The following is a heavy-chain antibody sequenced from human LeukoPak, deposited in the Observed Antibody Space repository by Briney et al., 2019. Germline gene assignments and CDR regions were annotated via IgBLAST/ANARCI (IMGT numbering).Heavy chain of an antibody. CDR2: INSDGSST. V-gene: IGHV3-74*01. J-gene: IGHJ3*02. Sequence: GGSLRLSCAASGFDFSSNWMHWVRQAPGKGLVWVSRINSDGSSTSYADSVKGRFTISRDNAKNTLYLQMNSLRAEDTAVYYCARDRGWDFWSGYYPRSEKSDAYDIWGQGTMVTVSS. D-gene: IGHD3-3*01. CDR3: ARDRGWDFWSGYYPRSEKSDAYDI. CDR1: GFDFSSNW.